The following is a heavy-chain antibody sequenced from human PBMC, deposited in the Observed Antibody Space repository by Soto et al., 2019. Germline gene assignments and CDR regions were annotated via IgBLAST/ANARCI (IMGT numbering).Heavy chain of an antibody. CDR1: GFTFSDYY. Sequence: GSLRLSCTASGFTFSDYYMSWIRRAPGKGLEWVSYVSSSSSTKEYAESVKGRFTISRDNAKNSLYLQMNSLRAEDTAVYYCARVDITFGGVIVSSDYWGQGTLVTVSS. D-gene: IGHD3-16*02. CDR3: ARVDITFGGVIVSSDY. CDR2: VSSSSSTK. V-gene: IGHV3-11*04. J-gene: IGHJ4*02.